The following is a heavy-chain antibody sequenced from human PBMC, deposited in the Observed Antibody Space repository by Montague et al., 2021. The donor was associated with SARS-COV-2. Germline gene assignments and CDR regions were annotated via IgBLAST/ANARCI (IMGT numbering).Heavy chain of an antibody. D-gene: IGHD2-2*01. V-gene: IGHV4-39*01. CDR1: GASTNSNSYY. CDR2: FYYTGYT. Sequence: SETLSLTCAVSGASTNSNSYYWGWIRQPPGKGLDWIGSFYYTGYTCYTPSLKSRVTISGDTSKNQLSLKLTSVTAADTAVYYCARIVGDCSSDSCYAVRWGQGTAVTVSS. J-gene: IGHJ4*02. CDR3: ARIVGDCSSDSCYAVR.